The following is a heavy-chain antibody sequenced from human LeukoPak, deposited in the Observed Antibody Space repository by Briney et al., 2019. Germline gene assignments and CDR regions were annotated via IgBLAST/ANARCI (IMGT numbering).Heavy chain of an antibody. D-gene: IGHD3-22*01. Sequence: SETLSLTCSVSGGSIIGSYWTWIRQSPGKGLEWIGYVYNTVDMNYNPSLQSRVTISVDMSKNHVSLRLNSVTAADTAIYYCARSRNYDSSGYNPTHYFDSWGQGALVTVSP. V-gene: IGHV4-59*01. CDR3: ARSRNYDSSGYNPTHYFDS. J-gene: IGHJ4*02. CDR2: VYNTVDM. CDR1: GGSIIGSY.